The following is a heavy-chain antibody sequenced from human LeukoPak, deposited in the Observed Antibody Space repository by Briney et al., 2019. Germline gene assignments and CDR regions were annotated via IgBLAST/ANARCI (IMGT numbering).Heavy chain of an antibody. D-gene: IGHD3-22*01. CDR1: GFTFSSCS. J-gene: IGHJ4*02. V-gene: IGHV3-21*01. Sequence: GGSLRLSCAASGFTFSSCSMNWVRQAPGKGLEWVSSISSSSSYIYYADSVKGRFTISRDNAKNSLYLQMNSLRAEDTAVYYCARDLDYDSSGTVGNWGQGTLVTVSS. CDR2: ISSSSSYI. CDR3: ARDLDYDSSGTVGN.